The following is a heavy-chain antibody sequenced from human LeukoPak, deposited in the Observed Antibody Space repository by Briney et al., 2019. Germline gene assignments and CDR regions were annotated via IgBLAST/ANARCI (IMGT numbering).Heavy chain of an antibody. CDR3: ARGSDSSGYYSGFFTFDY. J-gene: IGHJ4*02. V-gene: IGHV4-31*03. D-gene: IGHD3-22*01. Sequence: PSETLSLTCTVSGGSISSGGYYWSWIRQHPGKGLEWIGYIYYSGGTYYNPSLKSRVTISVDTSKNQFSLKLSSVTAADTAVYYCARGSDSSGYYSGFFTFDYWGQGTLVTVSS. CDR2: IYYSGGT. CDR1: GGSISSGGYY.